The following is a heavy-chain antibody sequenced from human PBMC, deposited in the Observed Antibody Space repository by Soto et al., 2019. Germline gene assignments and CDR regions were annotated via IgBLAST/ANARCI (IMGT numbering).Heavy chain of an antibody. J-gene: IGHJ3*02. CDR3: GKTANGWFSAFDI. V-gene: IGHV3-23*01. CDR1: GFTFSSYA. CDR2: ISGSGGTT. Sequence: EVLLLESGGGLVKPGGSLRLSCAASGFTFSSYAMSWVRQAPGKGLEWVSAISGSGGTTYYADSVKGRFTFSRDNSKNTLYLQMNSLRAEDTAVYYCGKTANGWFSAFDIWGQGTMVTVSS. D-gene: IGHD6-19*01.